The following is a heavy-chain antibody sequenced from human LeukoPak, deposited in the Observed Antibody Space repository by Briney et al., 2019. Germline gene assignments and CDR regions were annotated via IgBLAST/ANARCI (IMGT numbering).Heavy chain of an antibody. Sequence: SQTLSLTCAISGDSVSSNSAAWNWIRRSPSRGLEWLGRTYYRSKWYNDYAVSVKSRITINPDTSKNQFSLQLNSVTPEDTAVYYCARDAATMVRGVITPLPFDPWGQGTLVTVSS. CDR3: ARDAATMVRGVITPLPFDP. J-gene: IGHJ5*02. CDR1: GDSVSSNSAA. D-gene: IGHD3-10*01. V-gene: IGHV6-1*01. CDR2: TYYRSKWYN.